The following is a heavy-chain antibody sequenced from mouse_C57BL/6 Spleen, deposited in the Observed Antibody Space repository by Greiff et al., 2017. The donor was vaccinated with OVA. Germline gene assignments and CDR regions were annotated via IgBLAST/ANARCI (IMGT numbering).Heavy chain of an antibody. CDR2: ISSGGSYT. CDR1: GFTFSSYG. Sequence: EVKLVESGGDLVKPGGSLKLSCAASGFTFSSYGMSWVRQTPDKRLEWVATISSGGSYTYYPDSVKGRFTISRDNAKNTLYLQMSSLKSEDTAMYYCARQGDSMVTYYAMDDWGQGTSVTVSS. V-gene: IGHV5-6*01. J-gene: IGHJ4*01. CDR3: ARQGDSMVTYYAMDD. D-gene: IGHD2-2*01.